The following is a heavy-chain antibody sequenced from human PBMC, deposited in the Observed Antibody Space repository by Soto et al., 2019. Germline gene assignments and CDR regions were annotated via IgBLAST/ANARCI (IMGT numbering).Heavy chain of an antibody. CDR1: GFTFSSYA. CDR2: ISGSGGDT. D-gene: IGHD3-22*01. CDR3: VRGHAYGDNSGYYGY. J-gene: IGHJ4*02. V-gene: IGHV3-23*01. Sequence: PGGSLRLSCAASGFTFSSYAMSWVRQAPGKGLEWVSGISGSGGDTNYADSVKGRFTISRDNSKNMLYVQVNSLRAEDTAVYYCVRGHAYGDNSGYYGYWGQGILVTVSS.